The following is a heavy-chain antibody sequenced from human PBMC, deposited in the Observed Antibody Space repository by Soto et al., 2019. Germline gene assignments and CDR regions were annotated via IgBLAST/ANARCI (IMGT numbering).Heavy chain of an antibody. CDR3: ATGRSEVVPGAMDT. CDR1: GGSFVSYY. CDR2: IYPSGST. V-gene: IGHV4-4*07. Sequence: SETLSLTCTVSGGSFVSYYCSCVRNSAVKGLEWIGRIYPSGSTTYNPSLKSRLTMSVDTSKNQFSLRLTSMTAADTAVYYCATGRSEVVPGAMDTWGQGTLVTVSS. J-gene: IGHJ5*02. D-gene: IGHD2-2*01.